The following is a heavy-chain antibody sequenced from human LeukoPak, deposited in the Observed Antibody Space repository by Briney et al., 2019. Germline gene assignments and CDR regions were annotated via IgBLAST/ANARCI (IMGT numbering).Heavy chain of an antibody. D-gene: IGHD1-14*01. J-gene: IGHJ4*02. CDR2: IYPGDSDT. V-gene: IGHV5-51*01. CDR1: GYSFTSYW. CDR3: ARHVVTGTGSPGNFDY. Sequence: GESLQISCKGSGYSFTSYWIGWGRPLPGKGLAWMGIIYPGDSDTRYSPSFQGQVTISADKSISTAYLQWSSLKASDTAMYYCARHVVTGTGSPGNFDYWGQGTLVTVSS.